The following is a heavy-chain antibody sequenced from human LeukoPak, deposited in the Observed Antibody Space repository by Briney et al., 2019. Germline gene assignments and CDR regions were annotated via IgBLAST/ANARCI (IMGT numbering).Heavy chain of an antibody. CDR3: ARTEMSDYVWGGYRENAFDI. D-gene: IGHD3-16*02. V-gene: IGHV1-46*01. CDR2: INPSGGST. CDR1: GYTFTNYD. Sequence: ASVKVSCKASGYTFTNYDVNWVRQATGQGLEWMGIINPSGGSTSYAQKFQGRVTMTRDTSTSTVYMELSSLRSEDTAVYYCARTEMSDYVWGGYRENAFDIWGRGTMVTVSS. J-gene: IGHJ3*02.